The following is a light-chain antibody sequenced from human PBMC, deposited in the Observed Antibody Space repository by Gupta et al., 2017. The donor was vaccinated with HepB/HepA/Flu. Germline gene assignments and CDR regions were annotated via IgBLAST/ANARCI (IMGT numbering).Light chain of an antibody. V-gene: IGKV3-7*04. CDR3: QQDYNLPLT. CDR1: QSVSSSY. CDR2: GAS. Sequence: PGERVTLSCRASQSVSSSYLTWYQQKPGQAPRLLIYGASTRATSIPARFSGSGSGTDFTLTISSLQPEDFAVYYCQQDYNLPLTFGHGTKVDIK. J-gene: IGKJ3*01.